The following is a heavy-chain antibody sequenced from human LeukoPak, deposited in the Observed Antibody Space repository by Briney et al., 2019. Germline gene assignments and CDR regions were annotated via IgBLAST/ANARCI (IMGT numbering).Heavy chain of an antibody. V-gene: IGHV3-30*02. CDR2: IRYDGSNK. CDR3: AKSPIAAAGTGRHFDY. CDR1: GFTFSSYG. Sequence: GGSLRLSCAASGFTFSSYGMHWVRQAPGKGLEWVAFIRYDGSNKYYADSVKGRFTISRDNSKNTLYLQMNSLRAEDTAVYYCAKSPIAAAGTGRHFDYWGQGTLVTVSS. D-gene: IGHD6-13*01. J-gene: IGHJ4*02.